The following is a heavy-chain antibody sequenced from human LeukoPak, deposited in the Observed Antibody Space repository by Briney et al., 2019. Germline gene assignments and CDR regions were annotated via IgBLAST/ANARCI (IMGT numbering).Heavy chain of an antibody. D-gene: IGHD6-19*01. Sequence: GGSLRLSCAASGFIFEDYAMNWVRQAPGKGLEWVSGINWNGGSTGCADSVKGRFTISRDNAKNSLYLQMNSLRAEDTALYYCATVRSSDWYFFDFWGQGTLVTVSS. J-gene: IGHJ4*02. V-gene: IGHV3-20*04. CDR2: INWNGGST. CDR3: ATVRSSDWYFFDF. CDR1: GFIFEDYA.